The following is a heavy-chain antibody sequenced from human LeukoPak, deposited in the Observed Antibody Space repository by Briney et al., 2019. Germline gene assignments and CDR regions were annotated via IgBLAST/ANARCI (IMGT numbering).Heavy chain of an antibody. V-gene: IGHV4-59*01. CDR2: IYYSGST. CDR3: ARSRGYSYGPNFDFDY. J-gene: IGHJ4*02. Sequence: TSETPSLTCTVSGGSISSYYWSWIRQPPGKGLEWIGYIYYSGSTNYNPSLKSRVTISVDTSKNQFSLKLSSVTAADTAVYYCARSRGYSYGPNFDFDYWGQGTLVTVSS. CDR1: GGSISSYY. D-gene: IGHD5-18*01.